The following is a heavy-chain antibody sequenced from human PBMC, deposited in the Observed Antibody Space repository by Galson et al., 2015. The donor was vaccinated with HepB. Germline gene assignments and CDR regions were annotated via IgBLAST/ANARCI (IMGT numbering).Heavy chain of an antibody. CDR3: AREGRESGAEGSLDY. Sequence: SLRLSCAASGFTFSGNVMHWVRQAPGKGLDWVAVILYDGTKKYYADSVKARFSISRDNSRDTLYLQMNSLRPEDTGVYYCAREGRESGAEGSLDYWGQGTLFTVS. V-gene: IGHV3-30-3*01. D-gene: IGHD1-26*01. J-gene: IGHJ4*02. CDR1: GFTFSGNV. CDR2: ILYDGTKK.